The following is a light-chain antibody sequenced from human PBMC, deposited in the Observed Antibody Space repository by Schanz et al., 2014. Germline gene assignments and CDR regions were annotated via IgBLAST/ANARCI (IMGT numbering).Light chain of an antibody. CDR2: DAS. J-gene: IGKJ2*01. CDR1: QSFNNW. Sequence: DIQMTQSPSTLSASVGDRVTLTCRASQSFNNWLAWYQQKPGKAPKLLIYDASSLESGVPSRFSGSGSGTEFTLTISSLQPEDFTSYYCQQLSSSPYTCGHGTRLE. CDR3: QQLSSSPYT. V-gene: IGKV1-5*01.